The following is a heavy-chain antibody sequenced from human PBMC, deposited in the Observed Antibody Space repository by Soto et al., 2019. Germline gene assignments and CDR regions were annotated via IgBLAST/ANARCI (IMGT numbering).Heavy chain of an antibody. D-gene: IGHD2-8*02. CDR2: ISRDGGTK. J-gene: IGHJ4*02. Sequence: GGSLRLSCAVSGVTVSTYGMHWVRQAPGKGLEWVAVISRDGGTKYYADPVKGRFTISRDNSRNTLFLEMNSLRGDDMAVYYCTGEVASGYWGQGTLVTVSS. CDR3: TGEVASGY. CDR1: GVTVSTYG. V-gene: IGHV3-30*03.